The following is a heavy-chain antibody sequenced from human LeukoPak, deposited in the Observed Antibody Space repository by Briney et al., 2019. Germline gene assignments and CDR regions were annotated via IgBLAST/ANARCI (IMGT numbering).Heavy chain of an antibody. CDR2: ISYDGSNK. CDR3: ARDLGYFDY. J-gene: IGHJ4*02. CDR1: GFTFSSYA. Sequence: GRSLRLSCAASGFTFSSYAMHWVRQAPGKGLEWVAVISYDGSNKYYADSVKGRLTISRDNSKNTLYLQMNSLRAEDTAVYYCARDLGYFDYWGQGTLVTVSS. V-gene: IGHV3-30-3*01.